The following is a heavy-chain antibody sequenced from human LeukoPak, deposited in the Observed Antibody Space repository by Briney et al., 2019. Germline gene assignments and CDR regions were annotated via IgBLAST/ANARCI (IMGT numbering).Heavy chain of an antibody. CDR1: GYDFSSYG. J-gene: IGHJ4*02. V-gene: IGHV1-18*01. Sequence: GASVKVSCKASGYDFSSYGLSWVRHVPGQGLQWMGWISVYDGKTDYGPLQGRVTMTTDTSTGTAYMELRNLRSEDTAIYYCSRHVTTVVTSLDYWGQGTMVTVSS. CDR3: SRHVTTVVTSLDY. CDR2: ISVYDGKT. D-gene: IGHD4-23*01.